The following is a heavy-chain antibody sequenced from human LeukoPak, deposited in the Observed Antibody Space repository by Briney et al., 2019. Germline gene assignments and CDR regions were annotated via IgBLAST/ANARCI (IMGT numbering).Heavy chain of an antibody. CDR1: GYTFTAYY. CDR2: INPNSGGGT. V-gene: IGHV1-2*02. J-gene: IGHJ4*02. Sequence: GASVKVSCKASGYTFTAYYLHWVRQAPGQGLEWMGWINPNSGGGTNYAQNFRGRVTMTRDTSVGTAYMELSRLTSDDTAVYYCARGELLDYWGQGTLVTVSS. D-gene: IGHD3-10*01. CDR3: ARGELLDY.